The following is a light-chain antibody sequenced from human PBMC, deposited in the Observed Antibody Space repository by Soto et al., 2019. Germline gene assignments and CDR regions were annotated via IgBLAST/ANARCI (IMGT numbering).Light chain of an antibody. Sequence: QSVLTQPASVSGTPGQSLPLSCTGSTSDALSYDAVSWYQSLPGKAPKIIIYEGNKRPSGVSNRFSGARSGNMASLTISGLQADDEADYYCCSYVYSNSWVFGGGTKLTVL. V-gene: IGLV2-23*01. CDR2: EGN. CDR1: TSDALSYDA. CDR3: CSYVYSNSWV. J-gene: IGLJ3*02.